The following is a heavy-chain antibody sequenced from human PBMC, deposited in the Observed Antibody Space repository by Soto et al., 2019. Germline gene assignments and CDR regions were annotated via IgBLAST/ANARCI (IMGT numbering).Heavy chain of an antibody. CDR2: IFYNGKTT. Sequence: QVQLQESGPGVVKPSETLSLSCTVSGASVSSGSYYWTWIRQPPGKGLEWGGYIFYNGKTTNYNPSLKRRVTISVDTSKNQFSLKMSSVTAADTAFYYCARVYSGSYGQNDWGQGTLVTVSA. CDR1: GASVSSGSYY. D-gene: IGHD1-26*01. CDR3: ARVYSGSYGQND. J-gene: IGHJ4*02. V-gene: IGHV4-61*01.